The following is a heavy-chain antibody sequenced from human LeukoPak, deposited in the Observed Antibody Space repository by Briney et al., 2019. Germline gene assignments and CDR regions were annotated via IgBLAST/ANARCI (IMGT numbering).Heavy chain of an antibody. J-gene: IGHJ5*02. CDR3: ARDLTYYGSGSFYPVAQP. Sequence: SETLSLTCAVYGGSFSGYYWSWIRQPPGKGLEWIGEINHSGSTNYNPSLKSRVTISVDTSKNQFSLKLSSVTAADTAVYYCARDLTYYGSGSFYPVAQPWGQGTLVTVSS. D-gene: IGHD3-10*01. CDR1: GGSFSGYY. CDR2: INHSGST. V-gene: IGHV4-34*01.